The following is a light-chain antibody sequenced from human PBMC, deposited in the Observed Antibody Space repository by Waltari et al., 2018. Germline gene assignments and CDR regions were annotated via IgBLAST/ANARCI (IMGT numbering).Light chain of an antibody. CDR1: QSLLHSNGYNY. V-gene: IGKV2-28*01. J-gene: IGKJ3*01. CDR3: MQALQTPRT. Sequence: DIVLTPSSLSLPVTPGEPASITSRSSQSLLHSNGYNYLDWYLQKPGQAPKLLIYLGSNRASGVPDRFSGSGSGTDFTLKISRVEADDVGLYYCMQALQTPRTFGPGTKVDIK. CDR2: LGS.